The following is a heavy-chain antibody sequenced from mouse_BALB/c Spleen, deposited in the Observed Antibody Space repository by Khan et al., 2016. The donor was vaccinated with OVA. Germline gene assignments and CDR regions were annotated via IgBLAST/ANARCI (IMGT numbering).Heavy chain of an antibody. CDR3: ARQESSWYFDV. V-gene: IGHV4-2*02. J-gene: IGHJ1*01. CDR2: INPGSSTI. Sequence: EVQLQESGGGLVQPGGSLNLSCAASGFDFSRYWMSWARQAPGKGQEWIGEINPGSSTINYTPSLKDKFIISRDNAKNTLYLQMSKVRSEDTALYYCARQESSWYFDVWGAGTTVTVSS. CDR1: GFDFSRYW. D-gene: IGHD6-2*01.